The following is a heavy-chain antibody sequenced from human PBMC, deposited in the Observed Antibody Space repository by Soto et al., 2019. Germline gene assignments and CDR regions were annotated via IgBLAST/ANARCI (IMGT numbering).Heavy chain of an antibody. Sequence: QVQLVESGGGVVQPGRSLRLSCAASGFTFSSYGMHWVRQAPGKGLEWVAVISYDGSNNYYADSVKGRFTISRDNSKDTLYLQMNSLRAEDTAVYYCAKDRGMATISYFDYWGQGTLVTVSS. D-gene: IGHD5-12*01. V-gene: IGHV3-30*18. CDR3: AKDRGMATISYFDY. J-gene: IGHJ4*02. CDR2: ISYDGSNN. CDR1: GFTFSSYG.